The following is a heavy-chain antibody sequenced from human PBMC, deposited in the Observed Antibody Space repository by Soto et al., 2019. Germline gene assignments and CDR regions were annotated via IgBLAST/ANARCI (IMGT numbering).Heavy chain of an antibody. J-gene: IGHJ6*02. Sequence: GGSLRLSCAASGFTFSSYSMNWVRQAPGKGLEWVSYISSSSSTIYYADSVKGRFTISRDNAKNSLYLQMNSLRDEDTAVYYCAREIAATQYYYYGMDVWGQGTTVTVSS. V-gene: IGHV3-48*02. CDR1: GFTFSSYS. CDR2: ISSSSSTI. D-gene: IGHD6-13*01. CDR3: AREIAATQYYYYGMDV.